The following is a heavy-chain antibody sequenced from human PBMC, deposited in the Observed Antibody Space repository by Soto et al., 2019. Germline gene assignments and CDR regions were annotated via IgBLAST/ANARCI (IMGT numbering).Heavy chain of an antibody. J-gene: IGHJ4*02. Sequence: SQTLSLTCAVSGDSVSSKSAAWHWIRQSPSRGLEWLGRTYYRSKWSSNYAVSVKSRITINPDTSKNQFSQQLRSVTPDDTAIYYCARTGDSLVDYWGQGTLVTVSS. V-gene: IGHV6-1*01. D-gene: IGHD7-27*01. CDR1: GDSVSSKSAA. CDR3: ARTGDSLVDY. CDR2: TYYRSKWSS.